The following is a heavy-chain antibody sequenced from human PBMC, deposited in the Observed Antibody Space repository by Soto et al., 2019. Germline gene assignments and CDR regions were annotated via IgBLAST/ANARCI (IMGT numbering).Heavy chain of an antibody. Sequence: SETLSLTCTVSGGSISSYYCSWIRQPPGKGLEWIGYIYYSGSTNYNPSLKSRVTISVDRSKNQFSLKLSSVTAADTAVYYCASNYYDSSGYYYEPAFDYWGHGTLVTVSS. D-gene: IGHD3-22*01. V-gene: IGHV4-59*01. J-gene: IGHJ4*01. CDR3: ASNYYDSSGYYYEPAFDY. CDR1: GGSISSYY. CDR2: IYYSGST.